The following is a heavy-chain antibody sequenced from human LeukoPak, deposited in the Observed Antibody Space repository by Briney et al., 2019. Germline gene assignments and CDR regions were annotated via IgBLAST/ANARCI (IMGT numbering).Heavy chain of an antibody. CDR2: IYYSGST. J-gene: IGHJ4*02. CDR1: GGSISSYY. CDR3: ARHRGSGSPYFDY. D-gene: IGHD3-10*01. Sequence: SETLSLTCTVSGGSISSYYWSWIRQPPGKGLEGIGYIYYSGSTKYNPSLKSRGTISVDTSKNQFSLKLSSVTAADTAMYYCARHRGSGSPYFDYWGQGTLVTVSS. V-gene: IGHV4-59*08.